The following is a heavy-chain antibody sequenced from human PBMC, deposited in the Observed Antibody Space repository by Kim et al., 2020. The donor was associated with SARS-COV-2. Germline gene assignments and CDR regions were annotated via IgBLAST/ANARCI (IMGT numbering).Heavy chain of an antibody. V-gene: IGHV3-30*01. J-gene: IGHJ6*02. CDR3: TRNRAIGNNYYGMDV. D-gene: IGHD3-22*01. Sequence: SMKGRVTISRDNPKNTLYLQMQLNSLRGEDTAVYYCTRNRAIGNNYYGMDVWGQGTTVTVSS.